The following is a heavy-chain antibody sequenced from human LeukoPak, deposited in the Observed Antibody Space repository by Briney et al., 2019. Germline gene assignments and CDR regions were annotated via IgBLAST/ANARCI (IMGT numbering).Heavy chain of an antibody. V-gene: IGHV3-33*01. CDR1: GFTFSSYG. Sequence: GGSLRLSCAASGFTFSSYGMHWVRQAPGKGLEWVAVIWYDGSKNYYVDSVKGRFTISRDNSKNTLYLQMNSLRAEDTAVYYCARESSYNFDYWGQGTLVTVSS. CDR3: ARESSYNFDY. J-gene: IGHJ4*02. CDR2: IWYDGSKN. D-gene: IGHD6-13*01.